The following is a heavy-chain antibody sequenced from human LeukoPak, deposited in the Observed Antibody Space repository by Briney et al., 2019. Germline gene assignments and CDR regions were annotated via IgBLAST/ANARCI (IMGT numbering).Heavy chain of an antibody. V-gene: IGHV4-59*08. D-gene: IGHD6-13*01. CDR3: ARVEQQQLDY. CDR1: GGSISSYY. Sequence: SETLCLTCTVSGGSISSYYWSWIRQPPGKGLEWIGYIYYSGSTNYNPSLKSRVTISVDTSKNQFSLKLSSVTAADTAVYYCARVEQQQLDYWGQGTLVTVSS. CDR2: IYYSGST. J-gene: IGHJ4*02.